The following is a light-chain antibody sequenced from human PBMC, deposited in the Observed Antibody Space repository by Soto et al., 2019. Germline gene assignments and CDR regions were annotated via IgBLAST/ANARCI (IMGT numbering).Light chain of an antibody. V-gene: IGKV3-20*01. J-gene: IGKJ1*01. CDR1: QGVGSF. CDR3: QQYGSSRT. CDR2: GAS. Sequence: EIVLTQSPATLSLSQGKRAILSFRASQGVGSFFAWYQQKPGKAPRLLIYGASNTATGIPDRLSGSGSGTDFTLTIRRLEPEDFAVYYCQQYGSSRTFGQGTKVDIK.